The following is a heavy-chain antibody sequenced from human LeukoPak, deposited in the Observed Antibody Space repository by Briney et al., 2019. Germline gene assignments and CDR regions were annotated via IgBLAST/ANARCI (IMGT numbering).Heavy chain of an antibody. D-gene: IGHD3-10*01. J-gene: IGHJ4*02. CDR2: IIPIFGTA. Sequence: GASVKVSGKASGGTFSSYAISWVRQAPGQGLEGMGRIIPIFGTANYAQKFQGRVTFTTDECSRTAYMELSSLSSDDTAVYYCARIQDMVRGVTDYWGQGALVTVSS. CDR3: ARIQDMVRGVTDY. V-gene: IGHV1-69*05. CDR1: GGTFSSYA.